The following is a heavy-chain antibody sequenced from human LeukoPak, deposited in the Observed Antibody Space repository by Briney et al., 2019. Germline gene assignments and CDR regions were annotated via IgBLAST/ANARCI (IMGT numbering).Heavy chain of an antibody. CDR1: GFTFSSYV. V-gene: IGHV3-64*01. J-gene: IGHJ4*02. Sequence: RPGGSLRLSCAASGFTFSSYVMHRVRQAPGKGLEYVSGISGNGGSTYYANSVKGRFTISRDNSKNTLYLQMNSLRAEDTAVYYCAKDSRRWKTYYYDSSGLYYFDYWGQGTLVTVSS. CDR2: ISGNGGST. CDR3: AKDSRRWKTYYYDSSGLYYFDY. D-gene: IGHD3-22*01.